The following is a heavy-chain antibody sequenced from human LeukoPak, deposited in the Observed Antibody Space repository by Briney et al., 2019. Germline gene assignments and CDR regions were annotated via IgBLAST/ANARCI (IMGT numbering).Heavy chain of an antibody. CDR3: ARDRGDYYGSGTSGY. J-gene: IGHJ4*02. CDR2: ISWNSGSI. D-gene: IGHD3-10*01. V-gene: IGHV3-9*01. CDR1: GFTFDDYA. Sequence: GRSLRLSCAASGFTFDDYAMHWVRQAPGKGLEWVSGISWNSGSIGYADSVKGRFTISRDNAKNSLYLQMNSLRAEDTAVYYCARDRGDYYGSGTSGYWGQGTLVTVSS.